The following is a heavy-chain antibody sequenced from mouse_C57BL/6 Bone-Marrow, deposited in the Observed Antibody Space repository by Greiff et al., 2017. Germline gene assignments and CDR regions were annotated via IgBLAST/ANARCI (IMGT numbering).Heavy chain of an antibody. V-gene: IGHV1-59*01. CDR2: IDPSDSYT. J-gene: IGHJ4*01. CDR1: GYTFTSYW. D-gene: IGHD2-2*01. Sequence: QVQLQQPGAELVRPGTSVKLSCKASGYTFTSYWMHWVKQRPGQGLEWIGVIDPSDSYTNYNQKFKGKATLTVDTSSSTAYMQLSSLTSEDSAVYYCARYSLYGYDGSGYYYAMDYWGQGTSVTVSS. CDR3: ARYSLYGYDGSGYYYAMDY.